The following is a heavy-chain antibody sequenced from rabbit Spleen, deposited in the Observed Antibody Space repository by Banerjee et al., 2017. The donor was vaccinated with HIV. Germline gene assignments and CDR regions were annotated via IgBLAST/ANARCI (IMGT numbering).Heavy chain of an antibody. CDR3: VRDLGYAGYAAYDYAYFNL. V-gene: IGHV1S43*01. D-gene: IGHD7-1*01. J-gene: IGHJ4*01. CDR2: IDPIFGST. Sequence: QQQLVESGGGLVKPGASLTLTCKASGFSFSSGYDMTWVRQAPEKGLEWIGYIDPIFGSTYYASWVNGRFTISSHNAQNTLYLQLNSLTAADTATYFCVRDLGYAGYAAYDYAYFNLWGPGTLVTVS. CDR1: GFSFSSGYD.